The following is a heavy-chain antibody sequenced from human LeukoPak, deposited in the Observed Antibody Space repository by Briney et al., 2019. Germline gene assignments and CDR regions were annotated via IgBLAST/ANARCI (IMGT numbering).Heavy chain of an antibody. V-gene: IGHV3-66*01. D-gene: IGHD1-26*01. CDR3: AREARDGSNPLDY. CDR2: IYSGGST. Sequence: GGSLRLSCAASGFTVSSNYMSWVRQAPGKGLEWVSVIYSGGSTYYADSVKGRFTISRDNSKNTLYLQMNSLRAEDTAVYYCAREARDGSNPLDYWGQGTLVTVSS. CDR1: GFTVSSNY. J-gene: IGHJ4*02.